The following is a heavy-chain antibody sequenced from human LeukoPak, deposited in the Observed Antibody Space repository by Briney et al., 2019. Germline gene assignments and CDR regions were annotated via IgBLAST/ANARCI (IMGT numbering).Heavy chain of an antibody. V-gene: IGHV1-2*02. D-gene: IGHD3-22*01. CDR2: INPNSGGT. CDR1: GYTFTGYY. CDR3: AAPDSSGSFYYYYMDV. J-gene: IGHJ6*03. Sequence: ASVKVSCKASGYTFTGYYMHWVRQAPGQGLEWMGWINPNSGGTNYAQKFQGRVTMTRDTSISTAYMELSSLRSEDTAVYYCAAPDSSGSFYYYYMDVWGKGTTVTVSS.